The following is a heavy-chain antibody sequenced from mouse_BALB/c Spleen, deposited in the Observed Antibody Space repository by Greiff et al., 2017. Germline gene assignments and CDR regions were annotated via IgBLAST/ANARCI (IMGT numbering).Heavy chain of an antibody. D-gene: IGHD1-1*01. CDR3: ARATNYGSGFDY. CDR1: GYTFTDYA. CDR2: ISTYYGNT. Sequence: QVQLKESGPELVRPGVSVKISCKGSGYTFTDYAMHWVKQSHAKSLEWIGVISTYYGNTNYNQKFKGKATMTVDKSSSTAYMELARLTSEDSAIYYCARATNYGSGFDYWGQGTTLTVSS. V-gene: IGHV1-67*01. J-gene: IGHJ2*01.